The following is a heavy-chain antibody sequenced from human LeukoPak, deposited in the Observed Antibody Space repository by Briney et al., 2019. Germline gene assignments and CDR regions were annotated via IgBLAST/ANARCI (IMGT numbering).Heavy chain of an antibody. V-gene: IGHV4-34*01. CDR2: IYHTGSS. D-gene: IGHD6-19*01. CDR3: ARGTYANGWYIDY. CDR1: GESFSGYY. J-gene: IGHJ4*02. Sequence: SETLSLTCAVYGESFSGYYWSWIRQPPGKGLEWIGEIYHTGSSNYSPSLKNRVTISLDTSKNQFSLKLSSVTAADTAVYYCARGTYANGWYIDYWGQGTLVTVAS.